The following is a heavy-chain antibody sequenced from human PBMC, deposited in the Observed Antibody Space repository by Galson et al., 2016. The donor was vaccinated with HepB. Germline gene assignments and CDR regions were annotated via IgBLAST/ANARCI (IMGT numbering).Heavy chain of an antibody. CDR3: ARDLIGGFDY. D-gene: IGHD3-10*01. CDR1: GYTFTTYA. V-gene: IGHV7-4-1*02. J-gene: IGHJ4*02. Sequence: SVKVSCKASGYTFTTYAINWVRQAPGQGPEWMGWINTNTGNPTYAQGFTGRFVFSLDTSVSTAYLQISSLKAEDTAVYYCARDLIGGFDYWDQGTLVTVSS. CDR2: INTNTGNP.